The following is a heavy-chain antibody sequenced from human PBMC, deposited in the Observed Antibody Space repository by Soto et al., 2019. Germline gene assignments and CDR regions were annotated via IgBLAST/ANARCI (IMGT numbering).Heavy chain of an antibody. CDR2: IIPIFGRP. CDR1: GGTFSNYA. J-gene: IGHJ4*02. V-gene: IGHV1-69*06. Sequence: QVQLVQSGAEVKKPGSSVKVSCKASGGTFSNYAISWVRQAPGQGLEWMGGIIPIFGRPNYAQKFQGRVTINADKSTSTAYMELSSLRSEDTALYYCARAYHDSTGYFYYYFDYWGQGTLVTVSS. D-gene: IGHD3-22*01. CDR3: ARAYHDSTGYFYYYFDY.